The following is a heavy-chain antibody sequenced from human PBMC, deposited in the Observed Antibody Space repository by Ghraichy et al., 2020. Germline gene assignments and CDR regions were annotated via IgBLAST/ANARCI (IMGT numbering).Heavy chain of an antibody. J-gene: IGHJ4*02. CDR2: ISGSGGST. CDR3: AKGGDFDFWSGYSHEDS. CDR1: GFTFSTYA. Sequence: GGSLRLSCAASGFTFSTYAMSWVRQAPGKGLEWVSGISGSGGSTYYADSVKGRLTISRDNSKNTLYVQMNSLRAEDTAVYYCAKGGDFDFWSGYSHEDSWGQGTLVTVSS. D-gene: IGHD3-3*01. V-gene: IGHV3-23*01.